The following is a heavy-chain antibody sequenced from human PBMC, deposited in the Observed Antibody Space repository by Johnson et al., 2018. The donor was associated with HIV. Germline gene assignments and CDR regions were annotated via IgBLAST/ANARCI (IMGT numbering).Heavy chain of an antibody. CDR2: IRYDGSKI. CDR1: GFTFSSYG. V-gene: IGHV3-30*02. Sequence: QVQLVESGGGVVQPGGSLRLSCAASGFTFSSYGMHWVRQAPGKGLEWVAFIRYDGSKIYHADSVKGRFTISRDNSKNTLYLQMNSLRVEDTAMYYCANFGSSSSGSAFDIWGQGTMVTVSS. J-gene: IGHJ3*02. D-gene: IGHD6-6*01. CDR3: ANFGSSSSGSAFDI.